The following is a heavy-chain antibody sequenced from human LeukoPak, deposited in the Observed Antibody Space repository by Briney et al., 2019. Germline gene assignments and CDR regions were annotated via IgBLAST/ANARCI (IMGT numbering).Heavy chain of an antibody. CDR2: IGGYSRYI. CDR3: ARVSLPEYTSTWVFVY. J-gene: IGHJ4*02. Sequence: GRSLRLSCAASGFTFSTYAMNWVRQGPGKGLEWASSIGGYSRYIYYADSVKGRFTISRDNAKNSLYLQMNSRRAEDTAVYYCARVSLPEYTSTWVFVYWGQGTLVTVSS. V-gene: IGHV3-21*01. CDR1: GFTFSTYA. D-gene: IGHD2/OR15-2a*01.